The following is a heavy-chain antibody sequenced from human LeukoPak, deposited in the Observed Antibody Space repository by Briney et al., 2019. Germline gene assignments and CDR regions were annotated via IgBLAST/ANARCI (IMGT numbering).Heavy chain of an antibody. Sequence: SQTLSLTCTVSSGSISSGSYYWSWIRQPAGKGLEWIGRIYTSGSTNYNPSLKSRVTISVDTSKNQFSLKLSSVTAADTAVYYCARDSSGWYLPWFDPWGQGTLVTVSS. D-gene: IGHD6-19*01. V-gene: IGHV4-61*02. CDR3: ARDSSGWYLPWFDP. CDR1: SGSISSGSYY. J-gene: IGHJ5*02. CDR2: IYTSGST.